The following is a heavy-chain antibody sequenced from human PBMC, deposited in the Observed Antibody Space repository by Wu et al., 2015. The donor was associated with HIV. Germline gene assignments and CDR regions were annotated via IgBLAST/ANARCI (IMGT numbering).Heavy chain of an antibody. V-gene: IGHV1-69*13. CDR1: GGTFSSYA. Sequence: QVQLVQSGAEVKKPGSSVKVSCKASGGTFSSYAINWVRQAPGQGLEWMGRIIPIFGTAKYAQKFQGRVTITADESTSTAYMELSSLRFEDTAVYYCASGYDSSGATSANDAFDIWGQGTSGHRSLQ. J-gene: IGHJ3*02. D-gene: IGHD3-22*01. CDR3: ASGYDSSGATSANDAFDI. CDR2: IIPIFGTA.